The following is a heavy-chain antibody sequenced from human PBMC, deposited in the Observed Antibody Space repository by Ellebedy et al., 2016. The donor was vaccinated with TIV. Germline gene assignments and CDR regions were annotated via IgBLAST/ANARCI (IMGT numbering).Heavy chain of an antibody. CDR2: FDPEDGET. CDR3: ATGDTAMVIVSFDY. J-gene: IGHJ4*02. D-gene: IGHD5-18*01. Sequence: ASVKVSXXVSGYTLTELSMHWVRQAPGKGLEWMGGFDPEDGETIYAQKFQGRVTMTEDTSTDTAYMELSSLRSEDTAVYYCATGDTAMVIVSFDYWGQGTLVTVSS. V-gene: IGHV1-24*01. CDR1: GYTLTELS.